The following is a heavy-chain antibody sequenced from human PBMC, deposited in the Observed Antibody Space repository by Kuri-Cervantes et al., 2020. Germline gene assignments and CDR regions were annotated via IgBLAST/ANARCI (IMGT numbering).Heavy chain of an antibody. D-gene: IGHD4-17*01. V-gene: IGHV4-38-2*02. CDR3: ARDGSGDYVNAFDI. CDR1: GYSISSCCY. J-gene: IGHJ3*02. Sequence: SETLSLTCAVSGYSISSCCYWGWIRQPPGKGLEWIGSIYHSGSTYYNPSLKSRITISVDTSKNQVSLKLSSVTAADTAVYYCARDGSGDYVNAFDIWGQGTMVTVSS. CDR2: IYHSGST.